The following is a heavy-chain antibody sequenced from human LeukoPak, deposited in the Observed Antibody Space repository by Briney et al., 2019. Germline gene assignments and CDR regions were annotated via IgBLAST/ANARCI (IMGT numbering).Heavy chain of an antibody. V-gene: IGHV3-7*01. CDR2: IKQDGREK. CDR3: AREGNHDYGDYVLGY. CDR1: GFTFSSDW. Sequence: PGRSLRLSCAASGFTFSSDWMSWVRQAPGKGLEWVANIKQDGREKYYVASVKGRFTICRDNAKNSLYLQMNSLRAEDTAVYYCAREGNHDYGDYVLGYWGQGTLVTLSS. D-gene: IGHD4-17*01. J-gene: IGHJ4*02.